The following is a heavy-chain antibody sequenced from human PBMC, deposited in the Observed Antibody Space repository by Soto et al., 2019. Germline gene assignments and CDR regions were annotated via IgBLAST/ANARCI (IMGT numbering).Heavy chain of an antibody. V-gene: IGHV3-30-3*01. J-gene: IGHJ1*01. D-gene: IGHD6-19*01. CDR3: ARAQAVAINAEYFQH. Sequence: QVQLVESGGGVVQPGRSLRLSCAASGFTFSSYAMNWVRQAPGKGLKWVAVISYDGSNKYYADSVKGRFTISRDNSKNTLYLQMNSLRAEDTAVYYCARAQAVAINAEYFQHWGQGTLVTVSS. CDR1: GFTFSSYA. CDR2: ISYDGSNK.